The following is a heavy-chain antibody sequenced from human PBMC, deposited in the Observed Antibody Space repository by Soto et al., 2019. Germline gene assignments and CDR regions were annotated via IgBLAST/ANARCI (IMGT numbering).Heavy chain of an antibody. J-gene: IGHJ4*02. Sequence: TVGSLSLSCAASGFTFINYWMSWVRQPPGRGLGWMANMKEDGGEINYVDSVKGRFTISRDNAKNSLFLQMNSLRVEDTAVYYCGRDRGYSSFDYWGQGTPVTVSS. CDR2: MKEDGGEI. CDR1: GFTFINYW. D-gene: IGHD5-18*01. V-gene: IGHV3-7*03. CDR3: GRDRGYSSFDY.